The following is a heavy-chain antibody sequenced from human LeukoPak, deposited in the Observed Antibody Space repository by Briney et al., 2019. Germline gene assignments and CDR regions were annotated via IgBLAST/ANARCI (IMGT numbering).Heavy chain of an antibody. J-gene: IGHJ5*02. CDR1: GFIFSSYW. Sequence: GGSLRLSCAASGFIFSSYWMSWVRQAPGKGLEWVANIKTDGSEKYYGDSVKGRFTISRDNANNSLYLQMNSLRAEDTAVYYCLRYCSGGVCPGWFDPWGQGTLVTVSS. CDR3: LRYCSGGVCPGWFDP. V-gene: IGHV3-7*01. CDR2: IKTDGSEK. D-gene: IGHD2-8*02.